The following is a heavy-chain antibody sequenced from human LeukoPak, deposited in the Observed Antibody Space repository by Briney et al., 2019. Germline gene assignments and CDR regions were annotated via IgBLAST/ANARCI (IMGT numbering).Heavy chain of an antibody. CDR3: AGRYSSLFDY. Sequence: SETLSLTCTVSGGSISSYYWSWIRQPPGKGLEWIGYIYYSGSTNYNPSLKSRVTISVDTPKNQFSLKLSSVTAADTAVYYCAGRYSSLFDYWGQGTLVTVSS. CDR2: IYYSGST. V-gene: IGHV4-59*01. CDR1: GGSISSYY. D-gene: IGHD6-6*01. J-gene: IGHJ4*02.